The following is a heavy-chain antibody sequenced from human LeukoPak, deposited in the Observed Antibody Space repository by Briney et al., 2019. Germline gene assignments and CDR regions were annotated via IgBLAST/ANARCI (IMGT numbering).Heavy chain of an antibody. V-gene: IGHV3-30*18. CDR2: TSYDGRNK. D-gene: IGHD7-27*01. CDR1: GFTSRNYG. CDR3: AKASNRGWGFFDY. Sequence: GGSLRLSCAASGFTSRNYGMHWVRQAPGKGLEWVAVTSYDGRNKYYADSVKGRFTISGDNSKNTLSLQINSLRAEDTAMYYCAKASNRGWGFFDYWGQGTLVTVSS. J-gene: IGHJ4*02.